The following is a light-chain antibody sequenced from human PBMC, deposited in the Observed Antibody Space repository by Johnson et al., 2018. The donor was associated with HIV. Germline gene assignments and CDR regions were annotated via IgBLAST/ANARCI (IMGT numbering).Light chain of an antibody. CDR3: GAWDSSLNAYV. V-gene: IGLV1-51*01. J-gene: IGLJ1*01. CDR1: SSNIGNNY. CDR2: DND. Sequence: QSVLTQPPSVSAAPGQKVTISCSGSSSNIGNNYVSWYQQLPGTAPKLLIYDNDKRPPGIPDRFFGSKSGTSATLDITGLQTGDECDYYCGAWDSSLNAYVFGAGTKVTVL.